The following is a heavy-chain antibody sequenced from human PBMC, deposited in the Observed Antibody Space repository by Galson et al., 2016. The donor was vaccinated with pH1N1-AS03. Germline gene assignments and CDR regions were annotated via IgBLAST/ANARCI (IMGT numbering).Heavy chain of an antibody. CDR3: ARFTMGAFDY. V-gene: IGHV4-61*02. CDR1: GASISSGSYY. CDR2: IYTSGST. D-gene: IGHD3-3*01. Sequence: TLSLTCTVAGASISSGSYYWSWIRQPAGKGMECIGRIYTSGSTYYNPSLTSRVTISVDTSKNQFSLKLSSLTAADTAMYYCARFTMGAFDYWGQGTLVTVSS. J-gene: IGHJ4*02.